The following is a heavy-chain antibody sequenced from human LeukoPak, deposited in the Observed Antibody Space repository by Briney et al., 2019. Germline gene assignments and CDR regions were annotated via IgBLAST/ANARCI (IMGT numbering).Heavy chain of an antibody. D-gene: IGHD1-26*01. CDR1: GGSISSSSYY. CDR3: ARLGQWELPMGFDY. J-gene: IGHJ4*02. CDR2: IYYSGST. V-gene: IGHV4-39*01. Sequence: SETLSLTCTVSGGSISSSSYYWGWIRQPPGKGLEWIGSIYYSGSTYYNPSLKSRVTISVDTSKNQFSLKLSSVTAADTAVYYCARLGQWELPMGFDYWGQGTLVTVSS.